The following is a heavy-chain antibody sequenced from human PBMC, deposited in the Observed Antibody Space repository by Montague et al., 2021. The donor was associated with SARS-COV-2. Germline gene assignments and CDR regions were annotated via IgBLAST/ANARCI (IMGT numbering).Heavy chain of an antibody. D-gene: IGHD3-10*01. CDR2: IYYSGST. CDR1: GGSISSYY. Sequence: SETLSLTCTVSGGSISSYYWSWIRQPPGKGLEWIWYIYYSGSTNYYPSLKSRVTISVDTSKNQFSLKLSSVTAADTAVYYCARADITMVWGVNRWAFDIWGQGTMVTVSS. V-gene: IGHV4-59*01. J-gene: IGHJ3*02. CDR3: ARADITMVWGVNRWAFDI.